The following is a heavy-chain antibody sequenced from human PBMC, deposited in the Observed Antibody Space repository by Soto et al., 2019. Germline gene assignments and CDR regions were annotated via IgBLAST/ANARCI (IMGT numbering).Heavy chain of an antibody. V-gene: IGHV3-7*03. Sequence: GGSLRLSCEASGFTFSDYWMSWVRQAPGKGPEWVANIKFDGSEKQYVDSVRGRFTISRDNSRNSLFLQMNSLRAGDTAVYYCVKDGGYCSSSTCYSPRNHYFDSWGQGTLVTVSS. CDR2: IKFDGSEK. D-gene: IGHD2-2*01. CDR1: GFTFSDYW. CDR3: VKDGGYCSSSTCYSPRNHYFDS. J-gene: IGHJ4*02.